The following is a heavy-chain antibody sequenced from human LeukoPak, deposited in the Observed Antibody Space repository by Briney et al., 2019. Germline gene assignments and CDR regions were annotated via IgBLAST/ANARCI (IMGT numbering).Heavy chain of an antibody. CDR3: AKFFLGQLTIYWYFDL. J-gene: IGHJ2*01. V-gene: IGHV3-23*01. Sequence: GGSLRLSCAASGFTLTTYAMTWVRQAPGKGLEWVSAISGDGGTTYYADSVRGRFTVSKDNSENTLYLRMNSLRAEDTAVYYCAKFFLGQLTIYWYFDLWGRGTLVTVSS. CDR1: GFTLTTYA. D-gene: IGHD2/OR15-2a*01. CDR2: ISGDGGTT.